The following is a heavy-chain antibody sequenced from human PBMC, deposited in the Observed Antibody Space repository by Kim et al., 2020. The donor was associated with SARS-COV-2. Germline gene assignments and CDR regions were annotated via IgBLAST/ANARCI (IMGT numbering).Heavy chain of an antibody. J-gene: IGHJ4*02. Sequence: STNYHAALKGRVTIAVDTSKSQFSLKLSSVTAADTAVYYCAREGYKSYGNWGQGTLVTVSS. V-gene: IGHV4-34*01. D-gene: IGHD5-12*01. CDR2: ST. CDR3: AREGYKSYGN.